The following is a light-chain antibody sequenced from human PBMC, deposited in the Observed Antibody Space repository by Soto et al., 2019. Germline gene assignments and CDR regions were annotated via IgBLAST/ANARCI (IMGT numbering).Light chain of an antibody. CDR2: GAS. CDR1: QSLSSSY. V-gene: IGKV3-20*01. Sequence: ETVLTQSPGTLSLSPGDRATLSCRASQSLSSSYLAWYQQKPCQAPRLLIFGASSRATGIPDRFSGSGSVTDFTLTISRLEPDDFAVYYCQQFGSSPLTFGQGTKVQIK. J-gene: IGKJ1*01. CDR3: QQFGSSPLT.